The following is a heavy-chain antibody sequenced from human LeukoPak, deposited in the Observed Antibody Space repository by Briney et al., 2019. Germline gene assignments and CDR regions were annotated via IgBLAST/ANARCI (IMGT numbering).Heavy chain of an antibody. CDR1: GGSISSYY. CDR2: IYYSGST. J-gene: IGHJ5*02. Sequence: SETLSLTCTVSGGSISSYYWSWIRQPPGKGLEWIGYIYYSGSTNYNPSLKSRVTISVDTSKNQFSLKLSSVTAADTAVYYCARRGPYRTGWFDPWGQGTLVTVSS. CDR3: ARRGPYRTGWFDP. V-gene: IGHV4-59*08. D-gene: IGHD1/OR15-1a*01.